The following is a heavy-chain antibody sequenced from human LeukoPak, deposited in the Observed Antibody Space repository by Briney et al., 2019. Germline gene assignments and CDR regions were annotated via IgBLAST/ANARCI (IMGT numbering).Heavy chain of an antibody. J-gene: IGHJ4*02. Sequence: GGSLRLSCAASGFTFSSYGMHWVRQAPGKGLEWVAFIRYDGSNKYYADSVKGRFTISRDNSKNSLNLQMNSLRAEDTAIYYCARDKIVGATYFDYWGQGTLVTVSS. D-gene: IGHD1-26*01. CDR2: IRYDGSNK. CDR1: GFTFSSYG. V-gene: IGHV3-30*02. CDR3: ARDKIVGATYFDY.